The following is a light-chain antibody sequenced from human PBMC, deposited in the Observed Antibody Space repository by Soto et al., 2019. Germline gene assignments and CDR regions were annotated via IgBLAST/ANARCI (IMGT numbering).Light chain of an antibody. CDR3: TSYAGGNNV. Sequence: QSALTQPPSASGSPGQSVTISCTGTSGDVGGYNYVSWYQQHPGKVPKLVVYEVNKRPSGVPDRFSGSKSGNTASLTVSGLQAEDEADYYCTSYAGGNNVFGTGTKLTVL. CDR1: SGDVGGYNY. CDR2: EVN. V-gene: IGLV2-8*01. J-gene: IGLJ1*01.